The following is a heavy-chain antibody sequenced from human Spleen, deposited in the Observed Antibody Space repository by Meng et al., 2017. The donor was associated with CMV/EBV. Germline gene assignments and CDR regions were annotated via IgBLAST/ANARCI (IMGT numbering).Heavy chain of an antibody. Sequence: SETLSLTCAVYGGSFSGYYWSWIRQPPGKGLEWIGEINHSGSTNYNPSLKSRVTISVDTSKNQFSLKLSPVTAAETAVYYCARQLRVMVYANYYYYGMDVWGQGTTVTVSS. J-gene: IGHJ6*02. CDR3: ARQLRVMVYANYYYYGMDV. D-gene: IGHD2-8*01. CDR2: INHSGST. V-gene: IGHV4-34*01. CDR1: GGSFSGYY.